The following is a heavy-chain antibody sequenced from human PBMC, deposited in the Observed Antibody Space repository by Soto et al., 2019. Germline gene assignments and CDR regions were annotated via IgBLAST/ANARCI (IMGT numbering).Heavy chain of an antibody. V-gene: IGHV4-39*01. CDR1: GGSISSSSYY. Sequence: SETLSLTCTVSGGSISSSSYYWGWIRQPPGKGLEWIGSIYYSGSTYYNPSLKSRVTISVDTSKNQFSLKLSSVTAADTAVYYCARQRLRLGELSLSTPPVAATIDYWGQGTLVT. D-gene: IGHD3-16*02. CDR3: ARQRLRLGELSLSTPPVAATIDY. J-gene: IGHJ4*02. CDR2: IYYSGST.